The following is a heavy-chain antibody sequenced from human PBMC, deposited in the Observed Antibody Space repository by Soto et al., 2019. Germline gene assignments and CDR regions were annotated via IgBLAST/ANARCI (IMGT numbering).Heavy chain of an antibody. V-gene: IGHV3-21*01. CDR3: ARALGVPPEDFFYYNMDV. CDR1: GFTFSSSS. Sequence: GGSLRLSCAASGFTFSSSSMNWVRQAPGKGLEWVSSISSSGDYIYYADSVRGRFTISRDNTKNSLYLQMNSLTTDDTAVFYCARALGVPPEDFFYYNMDVWGQGTTVTVSS. J-gene: IGHJ6*02. D-gene: IGHD3-3*02. CDR2: ISSSGDYI.